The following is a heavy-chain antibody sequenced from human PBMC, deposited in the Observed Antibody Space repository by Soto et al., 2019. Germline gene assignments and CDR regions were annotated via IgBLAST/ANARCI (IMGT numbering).Heavy chain of an antibody. CDR2: ISWNSGTL. CDR3: AKGRTRPLQLGSFGDNAFDV. J-gene: IGHJ3*01. D-gene: IGHD3-10*01. CDR1: EFTFEDYA. Sequence: EVQLVESGGGLVQPGRSLRLSCVASEFTFEDYAMHWGRQAPGKGLEWVSGISWNSGTLVYADSVKGRFIISRDNAKNSLFLQMTSLRAEDTALYFCAKGRTRPLQLGSFGDNAFDVWGQGTMVTVSS. V-gene: IGHV3-9*01.